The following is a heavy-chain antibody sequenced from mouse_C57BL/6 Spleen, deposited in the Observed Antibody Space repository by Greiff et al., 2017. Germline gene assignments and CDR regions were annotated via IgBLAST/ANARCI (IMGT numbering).Heavy chain of an antibody. CDR1: GYTFTSYW. J-gene: IGHJ1*03. CDR2: IDPSDSET. Sequence: QVQLLQPGAELVRPGSSVKLSCKASGYTFTSYWMHWVQQRPIQGLEWIGNIDPSDSETHYNQKFKDKATLTVDKSSSTAYMQLSSLTSEDSAVYYCARSIFSGYFDVWGTGTTVTVSS. CDR3: ARSIFSGYFDV. V-gene: IGHV1-52*01.